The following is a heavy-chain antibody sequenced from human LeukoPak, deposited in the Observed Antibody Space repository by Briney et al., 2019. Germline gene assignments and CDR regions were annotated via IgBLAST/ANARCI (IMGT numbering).Heavy chain of an antibody. V-gene: IGHV4-59*08. J-gene: IGHJ3*02. CDR1: GGSISSYY. CDR2: IYYSGST. CDR3: ARQGGRITIFGVVMDAFDI. Sequence: SETLSLTCTVSGGSISSYYWSWIRQPPGKGLEWIGYIYYSGSTNYNPSLKSRVTISVDTSKNQFSLKLSSVTAADTAVYYCARQGGRITIFGVVMDAFDIWGQGTMVTVSS. D-gene: IGHD3-3*01.